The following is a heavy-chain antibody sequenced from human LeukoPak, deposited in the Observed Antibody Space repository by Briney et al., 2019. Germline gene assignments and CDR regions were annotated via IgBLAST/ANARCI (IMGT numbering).Heavy chain of an antibody. CDR2: FDPEDGES. CDR3: ATRPHYDSSGYYLD. J-gene: IGHJ4*02. D-gene: IGHD3-22*01. CDR1: GYTLTELS. Sequence: GASVKVSCKVSGYTLTELSMHWVRQAPGKGLEWMGGFDPEDGESIYAQKFQGRVTMTEDTSTDTAYMELSSLRSEDTAVYYCATRPHYDSSGYYLDWGQGTLVTVSS. V-gene: IGHV1-24*01.